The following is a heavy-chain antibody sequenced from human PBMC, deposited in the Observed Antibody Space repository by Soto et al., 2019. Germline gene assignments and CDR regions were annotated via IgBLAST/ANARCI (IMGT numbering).Heavy chain of an antibody. CDR3: ARLVYGSGAGWLDY. Sequence: QVQLVQSGAEVKKPGASVKVSCKASDYTFNNYGITWVRQAPGQGLEWIGWISPYNGYANYALRLQGRVTMTTDTSTRTAYMELRSLRSDDTAIYYCARLVYGSGAGWLDYWGQGTLVTVSS. D-gene: IGHD3-10*01. CDR1: DYTFNNYG. CDR2: ISPYNGYA. J-gene: IGHJ4*02. V-gene: IGHV1-18*01.